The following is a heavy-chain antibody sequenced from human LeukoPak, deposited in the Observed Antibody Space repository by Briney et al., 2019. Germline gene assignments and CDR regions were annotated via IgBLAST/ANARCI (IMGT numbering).Heavy chain of an antibody. CDR3: ARDWRGITTFGVVYYGMDV. Sequence: GGSLRLSCAASGFTFSGYWMSWVRQAPGKGLEWVANIKQDGSEKYYVDSVKGRFTISRDNAKNSLYLQMNSLRAEDTAVYYCARDWRGITTFGVVYYGMDVWGQGTTVTVSS. V-gene: IGHV3-7*01. J-gene: IGHJ6*02. CDR1: GFTFSGYW. CDR2: IKQDGSEK. D-gene: IGHD3-3*01.